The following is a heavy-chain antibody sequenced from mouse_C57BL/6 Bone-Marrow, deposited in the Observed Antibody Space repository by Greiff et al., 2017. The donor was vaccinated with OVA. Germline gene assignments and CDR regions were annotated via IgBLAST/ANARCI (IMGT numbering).Heavy chain of an antibody. Sequence: EVMLVESEGGLVQPGSSMKLSCTASGFTFSDYYMAWVRQVPEKGLEWVANINYDGSSTYYLDSLKSRFIISRDNAKNILYLQMSSLKSEDTATYYCAREIITTVGYFDVWGTGTTVTVSS. V-gene: IGHV5-16*01. CDR1: GFTFSDYY. D-gene: IGHD1-1*01. J-gene: IGHJ1*03. CDR3: AREIITTVGYFDV. CDR2: INYDGSST.